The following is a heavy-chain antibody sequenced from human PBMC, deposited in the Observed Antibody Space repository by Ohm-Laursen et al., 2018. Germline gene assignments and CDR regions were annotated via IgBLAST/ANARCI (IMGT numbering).Heavy chain of an antibody. Sequence: SLRLSCSASGFTFSSYGMHWVRQAPGKGLEWVAVISYDGSNKYYTDSVKGRFTISRDNSKNTLYLQMNSLRVEDTAVYYCATRGSLDDWGQGTLVTVSS. J-gene: IGHJ4*02. CDR3: ATRGSLDD. V-gene: IGHV3-30*03. CDR2: ISYDGSNK. CDR1: GFTFSSYG. D-gene: IGHD3-16*01.